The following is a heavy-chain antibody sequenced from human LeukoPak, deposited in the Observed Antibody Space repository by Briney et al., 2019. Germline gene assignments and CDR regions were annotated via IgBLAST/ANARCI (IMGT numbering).Heavy chain of an antibody. D-gene: IGHD3-10*01. V-gene: IGHV4-30-2*01. J-gene: IGHJ5*02. Sequence: SETLSLTCAVSGDSISSGDYSWSWIRQPSGKGLEWIGYIFHTGNSYYNPSLKSRVTISVDRSKNQFSLRLTSVTGADTAVYYCARELWFVNAPGSWVDPWGQGTPVIVSS. CDR3: ARELWFVNAPGSWVDP. CDR2: IFHTGNS. CDR1: GDSISSGDYS.